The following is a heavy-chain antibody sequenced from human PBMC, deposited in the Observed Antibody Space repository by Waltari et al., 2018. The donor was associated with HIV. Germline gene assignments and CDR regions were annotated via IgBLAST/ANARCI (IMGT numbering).Heavy chain of an antibody. D-gene: IGHD2-15*01. CDR3: AKVPRSGPHSGVGHFDF. V-gene: IGHV3-23*01. CDR1: GFTISAYA. CDR2: ISASGDNT. Sequence: EVHLLESGGGSLQVGGSLKLACTACGFTISAYAMTWVHQVPGKGLEWVASISASGDNTYYGTSVKGRITIYRDNAENTLSLQIDSLRADDTAVYYCAKVPRSGPHSGVGHFDFWGQGTRVIVSS. J-gene: IGHJ4*02.